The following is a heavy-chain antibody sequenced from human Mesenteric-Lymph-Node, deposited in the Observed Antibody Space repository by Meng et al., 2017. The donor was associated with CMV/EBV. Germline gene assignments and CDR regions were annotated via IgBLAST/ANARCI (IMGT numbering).Heavy chain of an antibody. J-gene: IGHJ6*02. CDR2: ISYDGSNK. CDR3: ARAGSSSIGMDV. Sequence: GESLKISCAASGFTFSSYAMHWVRQAPGKGLEWVAVISYDGSNKYYADSVKGRFTISRDNAKNSLYLQMNSLRAEDTAVYYCARAGSSSIGMDVWGQGTTVTVSS. V-gene: IGHV3-30-3*01. D-gene: IGHD6-6*01. CDR1: GFTFSSYA.